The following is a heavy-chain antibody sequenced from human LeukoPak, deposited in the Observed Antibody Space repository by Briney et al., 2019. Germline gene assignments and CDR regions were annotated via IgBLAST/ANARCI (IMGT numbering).Heavy chain of an antibody. D-gene: IGHD6-13*01. CDR3: AREPAGYSSSWYYYYYYYMDV. V-gene: IGHV4-39*07. J-gene: IGHJ6*03. Sequence: SETLSLTCTVPGDSISSSSSYWGWIRQPPGKGLEWIGSIYHSGSTYYNPSLKSRVTISVDTSKNQFSLKLSSVTAADTAVYYCAREPAGYSSSWYYYYYYYMDVWGKGTTVTVSS. CDR1: GDSISSSSSY. CDR2: IYHSGST.